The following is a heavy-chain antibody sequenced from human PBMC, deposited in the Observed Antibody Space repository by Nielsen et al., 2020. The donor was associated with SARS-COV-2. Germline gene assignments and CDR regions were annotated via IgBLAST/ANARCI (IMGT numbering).Heavy chain of an antibody. CDR2: MNPNSDNT. CDR3: ARGSSTVTTYDY. Sequence: ASVKVSCKASGYTFTSYDINWVRQATGQGLEWMGWMNPNSDNTGYAQKFQGRVTMTRNTSISTAYMELSSLRSKDTAVYYCARGSSTVTTYDYWGQGTLVTVSS. D-gene: IGHD4-17*01. J-gene: IGHJ4*02. CDR1: GYTFTSYD. V-gene: IGHV1-8*01.